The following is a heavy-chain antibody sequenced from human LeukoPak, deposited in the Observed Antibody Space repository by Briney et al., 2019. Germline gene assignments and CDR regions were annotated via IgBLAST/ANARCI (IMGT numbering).Heavy chain of an antibody. CDR2: MSHSGSA. D-gene: IGHD3-10*01. Sequence: SETLSLTCTVSGGSVTTSSYYWGWIRQPPGKGLEWIGSMSHSGSAFYNPSLKSRVSVSVDTSKNQFSLRVTSVTAADTALYYCARRSLREAYNRFDPWGQGTLVTVSS. CDR1: GGSVTTSSYY. V-gene: IGHV4-39*01. J-gene: IGHJ5*02. CDR3: ARRSLREAYNRFDP.